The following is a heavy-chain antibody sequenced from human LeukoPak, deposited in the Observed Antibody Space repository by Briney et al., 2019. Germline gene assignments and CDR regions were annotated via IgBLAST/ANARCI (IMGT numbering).Heavy chain of an antibody. D-gene: IGHD6-13*01. CDR3: ATPNGAAARRKDAFDI. V-gene: IGHV3-21*01. CDR1: GFTFSSYS. J-gene: IGHJ3*02. CDR2: ISSSSSYI. Sequence: GGSLRLSCAASGFTFSSYSMNWVRQAPGKGLEWVSSISSSSSYIYYADSVKGRFTISRDNAKNSLYLQMNSLRAEDTAVYYCATPNGAAARRKDAFDIWGQGTMVTVSS.